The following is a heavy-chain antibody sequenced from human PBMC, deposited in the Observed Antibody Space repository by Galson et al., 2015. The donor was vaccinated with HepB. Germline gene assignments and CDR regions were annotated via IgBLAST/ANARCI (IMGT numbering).Heavy chain of an antibody. J-gene: IGHJ6*02. CDR2: INGGGGST. CDR1: GFTFSSYA. Sequence: SLRLSCAASGFTFSSYAMTWVRQAPGKGLEWVSGINGGGGSTYYADSVKGRFTISRDNSKNTLYLQMNSLRAEDTAVYYCAKDYTAMIRGSDVWGQGTTVTVSS. D-gene: IGHD5-18*01. V-gene: IGHV3-23*01. CDR3: AKDYTAMIRGSDV.